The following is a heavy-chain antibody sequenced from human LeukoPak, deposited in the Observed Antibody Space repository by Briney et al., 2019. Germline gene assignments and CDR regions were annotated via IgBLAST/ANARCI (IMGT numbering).Heavy chain of an antibody. CDR1: GGTFSSYA. V-gene: IGHV1-69*04. J-gene: IGHJ6*02. D-gene: IGHD3-22*01. Sequence: ASVKVSCKASGGTFSSYAISWVRQAPGQGLEWMGRIIPILGIANYAQKFQGRVTITADKSTSTAYMELSSLRSEGTAVYYCASILPRSSGYYDYYYGMDVWGQGTTVTVSS. CDR3: ASILPRSSGYYDYYYGMDV. CDR2: IIPILGIA.